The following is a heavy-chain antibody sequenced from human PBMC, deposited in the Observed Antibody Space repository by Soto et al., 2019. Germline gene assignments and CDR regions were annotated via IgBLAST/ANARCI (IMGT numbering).Heavy chain of an antibody. D-gene: IGHD3-22*01. Sequence: GESLKISCKGSGYSFTSYWIGWVRQMPGKGLEWMGIIYPGDSDTRYSPSYQGQVTISADKSISTAYLQWSSLKASDTAMYYCARSPAEYYDSGTDAFDIWGQGTMVTVSS. CDR3: ARSPAEYYDSGTDAFDI. V-gene: IGHV5-51*01. CDR1: GYSFTSYW. J-gene: IGHJ3*02. CDR2: IYPGDSDT.